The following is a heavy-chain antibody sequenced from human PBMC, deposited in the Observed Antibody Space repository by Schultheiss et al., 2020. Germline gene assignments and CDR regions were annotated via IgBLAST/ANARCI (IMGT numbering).Heavy chain of an antibody. D-gene: IGHD2-2*01. V-gene: IGHV3-74*01. J-gene: IGHJ4*02. CDR2: INSDGSST. CDR3: ATGRVGRDY. CDR1: GFTFSDHY. Sequence: GESLKISCAASGFTFSDHYMDWVRQAPGKGLVWVSRINSDGSSTSYADSVKGRFTISRDDAKNSLYLQMDSLRAEDTAIYYCATGRVGRDYWGQGTLVTVSS.